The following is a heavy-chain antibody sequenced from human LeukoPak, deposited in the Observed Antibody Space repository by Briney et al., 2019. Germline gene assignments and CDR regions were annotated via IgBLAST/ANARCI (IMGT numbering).Heavy chain of an antibody. CDR3: TRLEMDYYDSSPFDY. D-gene: IGHD3-22*01. CDR1: GFTFSGSA. CDR2: IRSKANSYAT. J-gene: IGHJ4*02. V-gene: IGHV3-73*01. Sequence: GGSLRLSCAASGFTFSGSAMHWVRQASGKGLEWLGRIRSKANSYATAYAASVKGRFTISRDDSKNTAYLQMNSLKTEDTAVYYCTRLEMDYYDSSPFDYWGQGTLVTVSS.